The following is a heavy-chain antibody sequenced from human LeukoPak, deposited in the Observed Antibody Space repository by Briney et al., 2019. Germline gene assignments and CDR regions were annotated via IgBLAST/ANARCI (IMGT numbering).Heavy chain of an antibody. CDR2: IVGDSTDT. CDR3: AADPDTTMAFDC. J-gene: IGHJ4*02. D-gene: IGHD5-18*01. CDR1: EFTFTTSP. Sequence: GASVKVSAKAPEFTFTTSPIQGEPKALEQPLKWIGWIVGDSTDTYYAQRFQERVTIARDMSTSTAYLELSSLRSEDTAVYYCAADPDTTMAFDCWGQGTLVTVSS. V-gene: IGHV1-58*02.